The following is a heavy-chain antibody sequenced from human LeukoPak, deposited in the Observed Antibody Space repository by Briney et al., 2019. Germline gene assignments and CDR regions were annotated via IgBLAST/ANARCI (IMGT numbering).Heavy chain of an antibody. CDR3: ARVSYSIGWYLHY. D-gene: IGHD6-19*01. Sequence: GGSLRLSCAASGFTFSSYSMNWVRQAPGKGLEWVSSISSSSSYIYYADSVKGRFTISRDNAKNSLYLQMNSLRAEDTAVYYCARVSYSIGWYLHYWSQGTLVTVSS. V-gene: IGHV3-21*01. CDR1: GFTFSSYS. J-gene: IGHJ4*02. CDR2: ISSSSSYI.